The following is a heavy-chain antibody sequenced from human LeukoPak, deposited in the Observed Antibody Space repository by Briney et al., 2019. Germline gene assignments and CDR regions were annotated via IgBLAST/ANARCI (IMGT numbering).Heavy chain of an antibody. Sequence: SETLSLTCAVYGGSFSGYYWSWIRQPPGKGLEWIGEINHSGSTNYNPSLKSRVTISVDTSKNQFSLKLSSVTAADTAVYYCAECHLDCSSTSCSAGWFDPWGQGTLVTVSS. D-gene: IGHD2-2*01. CDR3: AECHLDCSSTSCSAGWFDP. V-gene: IGHV4-34*01. J-gene: IGHJ5*02. CDR2: INHSGST. CDR1: GGSFSGYY.